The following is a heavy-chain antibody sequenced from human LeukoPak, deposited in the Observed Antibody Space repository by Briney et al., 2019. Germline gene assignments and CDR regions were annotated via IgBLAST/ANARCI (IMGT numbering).Heavy chain of an antibody. CDR1: GFSIRGDA. CDR2: ISFDGKNK. Sequence: GGSLTLSCTASGFSIRGDAMLWLRQAPGKGLQWVADISFDGKNKYYADSVKGRFTISRDNSKNTLSLQVNSLRTDDTALFYCARETHDALDLWGPGTLVTVSS. J-gene: IGHJ3*01. CDR3: ARETHDALDL. V-gene: IGHV3-30*04.